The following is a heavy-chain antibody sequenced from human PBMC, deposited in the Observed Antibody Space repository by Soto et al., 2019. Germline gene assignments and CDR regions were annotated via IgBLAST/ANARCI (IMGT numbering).Heavy chain of an antibody. D-gene: IGHD3-3*01. CDR2: MNPNSGNT. CDR3: ARRRGTYYDFWSGSIGRYGMDV. CDR1: GYTFTSYD. V-gene: IGHV1-8*01. Sequence: ASLKVSCKAYGYTFTSYDINWVRQATGQGLEWMGWMNPNSGNTGYAQKFQGRVTMTRNTSISTAYMELSSLRSEDTAVYYCARRRGTYYDFWSGSIGRYGMDVWGQGTTVTVSS. J-gene: IGHJ6*02.